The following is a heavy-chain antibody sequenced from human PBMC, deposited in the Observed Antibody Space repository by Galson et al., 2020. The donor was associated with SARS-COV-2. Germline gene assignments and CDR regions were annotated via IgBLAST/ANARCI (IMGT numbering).Heavy chain of an antibody. Sequence: GGSLRLSCAASGFTFSSYAMSWVRQAPGKGLEWVSAISGSGGSTYYADSVKGRFTISRDNSKNTLYLQMNSLRAEDTAVYYCAKGELLWFGELLRNYFDYWGQGTLVTVSS. J-gene: IGHJ4*02. V-gene: IGHV3-23*01. D-gene: IGHD3-10*01. CDR3: AKGELLWFGELLRNYFDY. CDR1: GFTFSSYA. CDR2: ISGSGGST.